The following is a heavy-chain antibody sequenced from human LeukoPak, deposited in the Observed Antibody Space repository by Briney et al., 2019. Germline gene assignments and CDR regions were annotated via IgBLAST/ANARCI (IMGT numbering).Heavy chain of an antibody. D-gene: IGHD3-10*01. CDR3: SRDLVYSHASGSFEAFDL. CDR1: GLTFSMPP. V-gene: IGHV3-30*03. Sequence: QTGGSLRLSCAASGLTFSMPPMDWVRQAPGKGLEWVAVISYDGSNKYYADSVKGRFTISRDNSKNTLYLQMNSLRAEDTAVYYCSRDLVYSHASGSFEAFDLWGQGTMVTVSS. J-gene: IGHJ3*01. CDR2: ISYDGSNK.